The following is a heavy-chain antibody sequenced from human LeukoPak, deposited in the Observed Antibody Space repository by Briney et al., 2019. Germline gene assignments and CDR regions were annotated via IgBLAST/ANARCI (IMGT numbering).Heavy chain of an antibody. V-gene: IGHV4-34*01. D-gene: IGHD2-2*02. CDR1: GGSFSGYY. J-gene: IGHJ6*03. CDR2: INHSGST. Sequence: PSETLSLTCAVYGGSFSGYYWSWIRQPPGKGLEWIGEINHSGSTNYNPSLKSRVTISVDTSKYQFSLKLSSVTAADTAVYYCAREATHCSSTSCYKGYYYYMDVWGKGTTVTVSS. CDR3: AREATHCSSTSCYKGYYYYMDV.